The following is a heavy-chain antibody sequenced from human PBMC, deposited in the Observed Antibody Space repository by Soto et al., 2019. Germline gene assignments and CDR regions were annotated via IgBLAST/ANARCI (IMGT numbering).Heavy chain of an antibody. CDR3: ARADRTLVTSYGLDV. V-gene: IGHV4-34*01. CDR1: GGSFSGFY. D-gene: IGHD2-21*02. J-gene: IGHJ6*02. CDR2: INHSGTI. Sequence: ETLSLTCAVSGGSFSGFYWTWIRQPPGEGLEWIGEINHSGTINFNPSLRSRLTISLDSSKKHFSLKLTSLTAADAAVYYCARADRTLVTSYGLDVWGQGTTVTVSS.